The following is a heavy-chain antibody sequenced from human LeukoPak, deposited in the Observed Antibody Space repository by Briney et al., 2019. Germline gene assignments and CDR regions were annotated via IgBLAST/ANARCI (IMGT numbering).Heavy chain of an antibody. V-gene: IGHV3-23*01. CDR1: GFTFSSYA. CDR2: ISGSGGST. J-gene: IGHJ4*02. Sequence: GGSLRLSCAASGFTFSSYAMSWVRQAPGKGLEWVSAISGSGGSTYYADSVKGRFTISRDNSKNTLYLQMNSLRAEDTAVYYCAKGRELEVGATTYFDYWGQGTLVTVSS. CDR3: AKGRELEVGATTYFDY. D-gene: IGHD1-26*01.